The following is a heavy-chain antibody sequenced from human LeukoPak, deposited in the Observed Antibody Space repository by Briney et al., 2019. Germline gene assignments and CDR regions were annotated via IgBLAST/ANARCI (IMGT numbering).Heavy chain of an antibody. V-gene: IGHV3-23*01. CDR3: ARAGTTSDYYYGMDV. CDR1: GFTFSSYA. D-gene: IGHD1-7*01. Sequence: GGSLRLSCAASGFTFSSYAMSWVRQAPGKGLEWVSAISGSGGSTYYADSVKGRFTISRDNSKNTLYLQMNSLRAEDTAVYYCARAGTTSDYYYGMDVWGQGTTVTVSS. J-gene: IGHJ6*02. CDR2: ISGSGGST.